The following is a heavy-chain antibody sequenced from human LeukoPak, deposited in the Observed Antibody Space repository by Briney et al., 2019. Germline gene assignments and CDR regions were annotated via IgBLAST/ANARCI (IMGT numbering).Heavy chain of an antibody. CDR1: GGSFSGYY. Sequence: KPSETLSLTCAVYGGSFSGYYWSWIRQPPGKGLEWIGEINHSGSTNYNPSLKSRVTISVDTSKNQFSLKLSSVTAADTAVYYCARVDTDYDFWSGYPMYNWFDPWGQGTLVTVSS. CDR2: INHSGST. CDR3: ARVDTDYDFWSGYPMYNWFDP. V-gene: IGHV4-34*01. J-gene: IGHJ5*02. D-gene: IGHD3-3*01.